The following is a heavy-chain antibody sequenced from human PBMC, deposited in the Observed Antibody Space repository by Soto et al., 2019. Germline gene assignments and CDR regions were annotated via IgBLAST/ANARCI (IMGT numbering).Heavy chain of an antibody. CDR1: GYTFTSYA. CDR2: INAGNGNT. CDR3: ARDYFIAAKYYYYYYYMDV. D-gene: IGHD6-6*01. J-gene: IGHJ6*03. Sequence: ASVKVSCKASGYTFTSYAMHWVRQAPGQRLEWMGWINAGNGNTKYSQKFQGRVTITRDTSASTAYMELSSLRSEDTAVYYCARDYFIAAKYYYYYYYMDVWGKGTTVTVSS. V-gene: IGHV1-3*01.